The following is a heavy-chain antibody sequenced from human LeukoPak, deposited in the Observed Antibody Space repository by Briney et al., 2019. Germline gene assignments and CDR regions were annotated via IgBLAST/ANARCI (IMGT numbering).Heavy chain of an antibody. J-gene: IGHJ6*03. Sequence: PSETLSLTCTVSGGSISSSSYYWGLIRQPPGKGLEWIGSIYYSGSTYYNPSLKSRVTISVDTSKNQFSLKLSSVTAADTAVYYCARKGDYYYYMDVWGKGTTVTVSS. V-gene: IGHV4-39*07. CDR3: ARKGDYYYYMDV. CDR2: IYYSGST. CDR1: GGSISSSSYY.